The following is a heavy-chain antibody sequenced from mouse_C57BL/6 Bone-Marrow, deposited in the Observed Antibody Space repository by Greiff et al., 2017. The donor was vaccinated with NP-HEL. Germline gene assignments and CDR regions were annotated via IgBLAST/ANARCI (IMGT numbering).Heavy chain of an antibody. J-gene: IGHJ3*01. CDR3: ANTTVDWFAY. CDR2: IYPRSGNT. Sequence: VQLQQSGAELARPGASVKLSCKASGYTFTSYGISWVKQRTGQGLEWIGEIYPRSGNTYYTEKFTGKATLTADKSYSTAYMELNRLTSEDSAVYFCANTTVDWFAYWGQGTLVTVSA. CDR1: GYTFTSYG. V-gene: IGHV1-81*01. D-gene: IGHD1-1*01.